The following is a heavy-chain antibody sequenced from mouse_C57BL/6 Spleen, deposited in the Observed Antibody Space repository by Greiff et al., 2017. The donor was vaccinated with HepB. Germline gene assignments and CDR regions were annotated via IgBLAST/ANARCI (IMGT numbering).Heavy chain of an antibody. CDR2: ISSGSSTI. Sequence: EVKLQESGGGLVKPGGSLKLSCAASGFTFSDYGMHWVRQAPEKGLEWVAYISSGSSTIYYADTVKGRFTISRDNAKNTLFLQMTSLRSEDTAMYYCARAVLGFDYWGQGTTRTVSS. CDR1: GFTFSDYG. V-gene: IGHV5-17*01. D-gene: IGHD1-1*01. CDR3: ARAVLGFDY. J-gene: IGHJ2*01.